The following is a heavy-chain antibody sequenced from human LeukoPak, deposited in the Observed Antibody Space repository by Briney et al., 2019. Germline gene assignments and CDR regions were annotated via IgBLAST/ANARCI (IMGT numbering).Heavy chain of an antibody. CDR2: INPNSGGT. D-gene: IGHD3-3*01. J-gene: IGHJ4*02. CDR3: ARPFEYDFWSGYYQYYFDY. V-gene: IGHV1-2*02. CDR1: GYTFTGYY. Sequence: ASVKVSCKASGYTFTGYYMHWVRQAPGRGLEWMGWINPNSGGTNYAQKFQGRVTMTRDTSISTAYMELSRLRSDYTAVYYCARPFEYDFWSGYYQYYFDYWGQGTLVTVSS.